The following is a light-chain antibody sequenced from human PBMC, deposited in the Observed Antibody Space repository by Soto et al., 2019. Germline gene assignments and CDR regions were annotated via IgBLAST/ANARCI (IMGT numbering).Light chain of an antibody. Sequence: ETVMTQSPATLSVXRXEXXTXXXRASQSVSNNLAWYQQKPGQAPRLLFYGASTRATGIPARFSGSGSGTEFTLTITSLQSEDFAVYYCQQYNYWPRTFGQGTKVDIK. V-gene: IGKV3D-15*01. CDR2: GAS. CDR3: QQYNYWPRT. CDR1: QSVSNN. J-gene: IGKJ1*01.